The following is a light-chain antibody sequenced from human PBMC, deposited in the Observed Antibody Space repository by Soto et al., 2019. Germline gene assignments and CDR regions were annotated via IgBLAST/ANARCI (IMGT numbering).Light chain of an antibody. J-gene: IGKJ1*01. Sequence: DPHKIQSPWFWYRTVSDKLKITSRASQGISTYVAWYQQKPGKVPKLLIYAASTLQSGVPSRFSGSGSGTDFTLTISSLQAEDVATYYCQKYNSAPWTFGQGTKVDIK. CDR3: QKYNSAPWT. CDR2: AAS. CDR1: QGISTY. V-gene: IGKV1-27*01.